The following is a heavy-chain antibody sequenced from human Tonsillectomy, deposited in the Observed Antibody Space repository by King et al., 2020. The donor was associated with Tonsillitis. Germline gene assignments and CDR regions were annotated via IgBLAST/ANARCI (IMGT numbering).Heavy chain of an antibody. CDR3: ARPGGRNFQGFFDY. CDR1: GYTFTSYG. Sequence: QLVQSGGEAKKPGASVKVSCKASGYTFTSYGISWVRQAPGQGLEWMGWISSYNGNTNYAQKLQARVTMTTDTSTSTAYMELRSLRSDDTAVYYCARPGGRNFQGFFDYWGQGTLVTVSS. J-gene: IGHJ4*02. V-gene: IGHV1-18*04. CDR2: ISSYNGNT. D-gene: IGHD2/OR15-2a*01.